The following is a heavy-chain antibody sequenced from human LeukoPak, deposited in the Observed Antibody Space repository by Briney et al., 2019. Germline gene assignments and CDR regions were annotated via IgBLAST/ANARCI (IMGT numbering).Heavy chain of an antibody. D-gene: IGHD5-18*01. Sequence: ASVKVSCKASGYTFTSYYMHWVRQAPGQGLEWMGIINPSGGSTSYAQKFQGRVTMTTDTSTSTAYMELRSLRSDDTAVYYCARGHTAMAPYYFDYWGQGTLVTVSS. V-gene: IGHV1-46*01. CDR2: INPSGGST. CDR3: ARGHTAMAPYYFDY. J-gene: IGHJ4*02. CDR1: GYTFTSYY.